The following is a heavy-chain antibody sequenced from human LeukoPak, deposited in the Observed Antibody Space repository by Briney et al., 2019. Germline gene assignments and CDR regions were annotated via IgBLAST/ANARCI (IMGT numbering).Heavy chain of an antibody. V-gene: IGHV4-31*03. CDR3: ARRLADRYSYFDY. D-gene: IGHD3-9*01. CDR1: GGSISSVSYF. Sequence: SETLSLTCTVSGGSISSVSYFWSWSLQHPGKVLEWVGYIYYSGSTSYNPSLKSRVTISVDTSKNQFSLKLSSVTAADTDVYYCARRLADRYSYFDYWGQGTLVTVPS. J-gene: IGHJ4*02. CDR2: IYYSGST.